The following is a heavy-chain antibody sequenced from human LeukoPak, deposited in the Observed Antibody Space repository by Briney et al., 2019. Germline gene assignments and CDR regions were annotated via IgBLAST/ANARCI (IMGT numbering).Heavy chain of an antibody. CDR2: INHRGDT. Sequence: SETLSLTCAVYGGSFSAYYWSWIRQSPGKGLEWISEINHRGDTDYNPSVKSRVSISVDTSKNQFSLKVTSLTAADTAVYYCARGPTISETGYFDYWGQGTLVTVSS. CDR1: GGSFSAYY. J-gene: IGHJ4*03. CDR3: ARGPTISETGYFDY. D-gene: IGHD1-1*01. V-gene: IGHV4-34*01.